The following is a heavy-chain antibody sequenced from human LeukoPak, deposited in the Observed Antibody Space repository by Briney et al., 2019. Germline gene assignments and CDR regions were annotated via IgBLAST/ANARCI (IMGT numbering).Heavy chain of an antibody. V-gene: IGHV1-18*01. J-gene: IGHJ4*02. Sequence: ASVKVSCKASGYTFTSYGISWVRQAPGQGLEWMGWISAYNGDTNYAPRFQGRVTMTTDTSTNTAYMEVRSLRSDDTAVYYCARVTVDYDFLTGYNYWGQGTLVTVSS. CDR2: ISAYNGDT. D-gene: IGHD3-9*01. CDR1: GYTFTSYG. CDR3: ARVTVDYDFLTGYNY.